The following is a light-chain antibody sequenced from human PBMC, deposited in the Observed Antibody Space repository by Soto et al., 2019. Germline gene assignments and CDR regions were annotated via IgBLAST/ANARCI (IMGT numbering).Light chain of an antibody. CDR2: GNS. CDR3: QSYDSSLSGDV. Sequence: LTQPPSVSGAPGQRVPISCTGSSSNIGAGYDVHWYQQLPGTAPKLLIYGNSNRPSGVPDRFSGSKSGTSASLAITGLQAEDEADYYCQSYDSSLSGDVFGTGTKVTVL. V-gene: IGLV1-40*01. CDR1: SSNIGAGYD. J-gene: IGLJ1*01.